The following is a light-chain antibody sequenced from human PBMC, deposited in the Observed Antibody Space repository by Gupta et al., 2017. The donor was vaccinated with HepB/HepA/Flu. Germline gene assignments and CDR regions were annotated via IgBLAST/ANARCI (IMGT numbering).Light chain of an antibody. CDR1: QSISSF. CDR2: GAS. CDR3: QQRYNWPLT. Sequence: IVLTQSPGTLSLSPGERATLSCRASQSISSFLAWYQQTPGQAPRLLIYGASNRATGLPVRFSGSGSGTDFTLTISNLEPEDFAVYYCQQRYNWPLTFGGGTKVEI. V-gene: IGKV3-11*01. J-gene: IGKJ4*01.